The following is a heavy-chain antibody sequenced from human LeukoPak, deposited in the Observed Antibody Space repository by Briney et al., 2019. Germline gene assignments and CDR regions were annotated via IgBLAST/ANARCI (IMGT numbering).Heavy chain of an antibody. CDR3: VRGHYGDMPEVDY. CDR1: GFTFSSYS. V-gene: IGHV3-48*02. D-gene: IGHD4-17*01. CDR2: ISSSSSTI. J-gene: IGHJ4*02. Sequence: GGSLRLSCAAAGFTFSSYSMNWVRQAPGKGLEWVSYISSSSSTIYYADSVKGRFTISRDNAKNSLYLQMNSLRDEDTAVYYCVRGHYGDMPEVDYWGQGTLVTVSS.